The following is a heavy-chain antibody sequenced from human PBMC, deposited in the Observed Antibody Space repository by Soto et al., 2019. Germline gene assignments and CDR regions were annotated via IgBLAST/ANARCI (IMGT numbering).Heavy chain of an antibody. CDR1: GGSFSGYY. V-gene: IGHV4-34*01. Sequence: SETLSLTCAVYGGSFSGYYWSWIRQPPGKGLEWIGEINHSGSTNYNPSLKSRVTISVDTSKNQFSLKLSSVTAADTAVYYCAGPGTRRSAYGDYEYFQHWGQGTLVTVSS. CDR2: INHSGST. J-gene: IGHJ1*01. CDR3: AGPGTRRSAYGDYEYFQH. D-gene: IGHD4-17*01.